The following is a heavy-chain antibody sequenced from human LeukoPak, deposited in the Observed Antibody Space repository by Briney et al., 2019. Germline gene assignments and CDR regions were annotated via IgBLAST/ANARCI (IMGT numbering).Heavy chain of an antibody. CDR1: GGTFSSYT. CDR2: IIPIFGTA. CDR3: ARARGWGDTHYYFDY. V-gene: IGHV1-69*05. Sequence: ASVKVSCKASGGTFSSYTISWVRQAPGQGLEWMGRIIPIFGTANYAQKFQGRVTIITDESTSTAYMELSSLRSEDTAVYYCARARGWGDTHYYFDYWGQGTLVTVSS. J-gene: IGHJ4*02. D-gene: IGHD3-16*01.